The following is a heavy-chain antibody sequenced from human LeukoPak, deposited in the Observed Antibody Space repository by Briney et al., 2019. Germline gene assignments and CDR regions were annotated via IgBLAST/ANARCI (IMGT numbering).Heavy chain of an antibody. V-gene: IGHV3-30*02. Sequence: GGSLRLSCAASGFTFSSYGMHWVRQAPGKGLEWVAFIRYDGSNKYYADSVKGRFTISRDNSKNTLYLQMNSLRAEDTAVYYCAKRVVVLGATYYFDYWGQGTLVTVSS. J-gene: IGHJ4*02. CDR2: IRYDGSNK. CDR1: GFTFSSYG. D-gene: IGHD2-21*01. CDR3: AKRVVVLGATYYFDY.